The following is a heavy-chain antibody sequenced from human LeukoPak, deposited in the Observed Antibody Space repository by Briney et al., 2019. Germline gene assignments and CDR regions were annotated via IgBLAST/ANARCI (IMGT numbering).Heavy chain of an antibody. J-gene: IGHJ5*02. CDR3: ARATEPHGSGISGGWFDP. CDR2: FDPEDGET. Sequence: ASVKVSCKVSGYTLTELSMHWVRQAPGKGLEWMGGFDPEDGETIYAQKFQGRVTMTEDTSTDTAYMELSSLRSEDTAVYYCARATEPHGSGISGGWFDPWGQGTLVTVSS. D-gene: IGHD3-10*01. CDR1: GYTLTELS. V-gene: IGHV1-24*01.